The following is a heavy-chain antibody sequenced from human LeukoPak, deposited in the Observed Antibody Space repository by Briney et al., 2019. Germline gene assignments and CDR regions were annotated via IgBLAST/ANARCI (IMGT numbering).Heavy chain of an antibody. CDR2: INPNSGGT. Sequence: ASVKVSCKASGGTFSSYAISWVRQAPGLGLEWMGWINPNSGGTNYAQKFQGWVTMTRDTSISTAYMELSRLRSDDTAVYYCARSYGSGSPLDYWGQGTLVTVSS. J-gene: IGHJ4*02. D-gene: IGHD3-10*01. CDR1: GGTFSSYA. CDR3: ARSYGSGSPLDY. V-gene: IGHV1-2*04.